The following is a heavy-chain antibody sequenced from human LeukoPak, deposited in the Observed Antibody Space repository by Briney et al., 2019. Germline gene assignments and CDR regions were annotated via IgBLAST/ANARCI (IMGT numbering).Heavy chain of an antibody. CDR1: GFTFSSYS. CDR3: ARDRSSSSGRNYFDY. V-gene: IGHV3-21*01. J-gene: IGHJ4*02. CDR2: ISSSSSYI. D-gene: IGHD6-6*01. Sequence: GGSLRLSCAASGFTFSSYSMNWVRQAPGMGLEWVSSISSSSSYIYYADSVKGRFTISRDNAKNSLYLQMNSLRAEDTAAYYCARDRSSSSGRNYFDYWGQGTLVTVSS.